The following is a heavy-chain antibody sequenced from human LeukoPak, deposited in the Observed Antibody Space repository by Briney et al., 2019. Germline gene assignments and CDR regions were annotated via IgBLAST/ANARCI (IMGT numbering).Heavy chain of an antibody. CDR3: ARGRAALAFNNYYMDV. D-gene: IGHD6-6*01. J-gene: IGHJ6*03. CDR2: IIPIFGTA. V-gene: IGHV1-69*05. CDR1: GYTFTSYD. Sequence: SVKVSCKASGYTFTSYDINWVRQAPGQGLEWMGGIIPIFGTANYAQKFQGRVTITTDESTSTAYMELSSLRSEDTAVYYCARGRAALAFNNYYMDVWGKGTTVTVSS.